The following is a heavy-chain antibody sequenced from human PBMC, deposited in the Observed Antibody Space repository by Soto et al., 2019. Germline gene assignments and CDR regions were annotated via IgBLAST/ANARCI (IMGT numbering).Heavy chain of an antibody. V-gene: IGHV3-74*01. Sequence: SGGSLRLSCAASGFTFSSYWMHWVRQAPGKGLVWVSRINSDGSSTSYADSVKGRFTISRDNAKNSLYLQMNSLRAEDTALYYCAKDIRAGRSDAFDIWGQGTMVTVSS. CDR1: GFTFSSYW. CDR2: INSDGSST. D-gene: IGHD3-3*01. J-gene: IGHJ3*02. CDR3: AKDIRAGRSDAFDI.